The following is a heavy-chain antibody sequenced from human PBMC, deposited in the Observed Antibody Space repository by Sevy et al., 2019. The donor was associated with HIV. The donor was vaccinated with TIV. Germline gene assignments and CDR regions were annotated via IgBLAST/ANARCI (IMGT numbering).Heavy chain of an antibody. CDR2: IYSSRNT. J-gene: IGHJ4*02. Sequence: SETLSLTCTVSGGSISSGLYYWNWIRQPAGKGLEWIGHIYSSRNTDYHPSLKSRVTMSVDTSKNQFSLRLTSVTAADTALYFCARARRRDGYNYFDYWGQGTLVTVSS. V-gene: IGHV4-61*09. CDR1: GGSISSGLYY. CDR3: ARARRRDGYNYFDY. D-gene: IGHD5-12*01.